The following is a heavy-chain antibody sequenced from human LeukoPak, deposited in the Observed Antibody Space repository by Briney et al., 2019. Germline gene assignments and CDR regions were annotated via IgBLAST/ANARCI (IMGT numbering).Heavy chain of an antibody. D-gene: IGHD3-16*02. CDR2: ISSSSSYI. Sequence: GGSLRLSCAASGFTFSSYSMNWVRQAPGKGLEWVSSISSSSSYIYYADSVKGRFTISRDNAKNSLYLQMNSLRAEDTAVYYCARDRSAWNYYYMDVWGKGTTVTVSS. J-gene: IGHJ6*03. CDR1: GFTFSSYS. CDR3: ARDRSAWNYYYMDV. V-gene: IGHV3-21*01.